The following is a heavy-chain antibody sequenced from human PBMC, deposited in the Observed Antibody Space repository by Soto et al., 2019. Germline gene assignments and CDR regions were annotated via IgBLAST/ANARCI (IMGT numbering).Heavy chain of an antibody. J-gene: IGHJ4*02. Sequence: QVQLVESGGGVVQPGRSLRLSCAASGFTFSSYAISWVRQAPGQGLEWMGGIIPIFGTANYAQKFQGRVTITADESTSTAYMELSSLRSEDTAVYYCATHRDSSGYYHDYWGQGTLVTVSS. D-gene: IGHD3-22*01. CDR3: ATHRDSSGYYHDY. CDR2: IIPIFGTA. V-gene: IGHV1-69*01. CDR1: GFTFSSYA.